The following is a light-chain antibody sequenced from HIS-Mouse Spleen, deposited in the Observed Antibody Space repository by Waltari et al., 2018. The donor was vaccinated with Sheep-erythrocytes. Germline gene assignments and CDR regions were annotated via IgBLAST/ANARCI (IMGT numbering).Light chain of an antibody. CDR2: ASS. CDR1: QSVNSY. Sequence: EIVLTQSPATLSLSPGERATLSCRASQSVNSYLAWYQQKPGQAPRFLIYASSNRATGIPARFSGSGSGAASTLTISSLEPEEFAVYYCQQRSNWYTFGQGTKLEIK. V-gene: IGKV3-11*01. J-gene: IGKJ2*01. CDR3: QQRSNWYT.